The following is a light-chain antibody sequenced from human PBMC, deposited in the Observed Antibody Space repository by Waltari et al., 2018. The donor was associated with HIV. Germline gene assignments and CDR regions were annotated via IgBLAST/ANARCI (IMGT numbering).Light chain of an antibody. CDR3: QQFYRTPYT. CDR2: WAS. CDR1: QTIFYSSNNKNY. J-gene: IGKJ2*01. Sequence: DIVMTQSPDSLAVSLGERATINCKSSQTIFYSSNNKNYLAWFQQKPGQSPKLLIYWASTREFGVPDRFRGSGSGTGFTLTISSLQAEDVAVYYCQQFYRTPYTFGQGTRLEFK. V-gene: IGKV4-1*01.